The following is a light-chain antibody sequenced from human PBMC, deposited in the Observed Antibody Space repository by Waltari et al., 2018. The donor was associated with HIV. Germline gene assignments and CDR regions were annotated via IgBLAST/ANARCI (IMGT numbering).Light chain of an antibody. CDR3: YSRDSSGNHLV. J-gene: IGLJ2*01. Sequence: SSELTQDPAVSVALGQPVRITCQGDSLRSYYASWYQQKPGQAPILVIYGKNNRPSGIPDRFSGSTSGNIDSLTITGAQAEDEADYYCYSRDSSGNHLVFGGGTKLTVL. CDR1: SLRSYY. CDR2: GKN. V-gene: IGLV3-19*01.